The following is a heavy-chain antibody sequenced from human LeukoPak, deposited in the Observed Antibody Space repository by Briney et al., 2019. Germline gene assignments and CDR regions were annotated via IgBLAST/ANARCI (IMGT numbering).Heavy chain of an antibody. V-gene: IGHV5-51*01. CDR2: IYPGDSDT. D-gene: IGHD3-3*01. Sequence: GESLKISCKGSGYSFTSYWIGWVRQMPGKGLEWMGIIYPGDSDTRYSPSFQGQVTISVDKSISTAYLQWSSLKASDTAMYYCARSAEDDFWSGYYAVRTHFDYWGQGTLVTVPS. CDR1: GYSFTSYW. J-gene: IGHJ4*02. CDR3: ARSAEDDFWSGYYAVRTHFDY.